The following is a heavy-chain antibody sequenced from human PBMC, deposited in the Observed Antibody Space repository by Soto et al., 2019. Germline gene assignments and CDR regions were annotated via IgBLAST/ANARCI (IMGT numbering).Heavy chain of an antibody. V-gene: IGHV4-61*01. D-gene: IGHD2-15*01. Sequence: QVQLQESGPGLVRPSETLSLTCTVSGGTGTSGTYYWRWIRRAPGKGLEWIGNFYDSGRTKYNTSLNSRVTISVGTSINTISLRLSSVTAADKAVYYCAREWPYFFHGSGRRRGHWLAPWGQGTVASVSS. CDR2: FYDSGRT. CDR3: AREWPYFFHGSGRRRGHWLAP. J-gene: IGHJ5*02. CDR1: GGTGTSGTYY.